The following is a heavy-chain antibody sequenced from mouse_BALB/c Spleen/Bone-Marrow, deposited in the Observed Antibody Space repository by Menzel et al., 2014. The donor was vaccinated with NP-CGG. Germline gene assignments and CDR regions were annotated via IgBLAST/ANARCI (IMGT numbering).Heavy chain of an antibody. V-gene: IGHV14-3*02. CDR2: IDPANGNT. D-gene: IGHD2-3*01. Sequence: EAQLQQSGAELVKPGASVKLSCTASGFNIKDTYMHWVKQRPEQGLEWIGRIDPANGNTKYDPKFQGKATITADTSSNTAYLQLSSLTSEDTAVYYCARWLLPYGLDYWGQGTSVTVSS. CDR1: GFNIKDTY. CDR3: ARWLLPYGLDY. J-gene: IGHJ4*01.